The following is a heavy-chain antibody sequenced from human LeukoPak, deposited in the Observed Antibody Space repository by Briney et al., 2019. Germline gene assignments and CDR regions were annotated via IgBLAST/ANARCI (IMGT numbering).Heavy chain of an antibody. Sequence: PPETLSLTCPVAGGSISSYYRSWIRQPPGKGLEWVGYTYYSGSTDYNPSLKSRATISVDTAKNQFSLKLRSVAAADTAVYYCARAPRLGGVVIDAFVIWCQGTMVTVSS. D-gene: IGHD3-3*01. CDR3: ARAPRLGGVVIDAFVI. V-gene: IGHV4-59*01. CDR2: TYYSGST. J-gene: IGHJ3*02. CDR1: GGSISSYY.